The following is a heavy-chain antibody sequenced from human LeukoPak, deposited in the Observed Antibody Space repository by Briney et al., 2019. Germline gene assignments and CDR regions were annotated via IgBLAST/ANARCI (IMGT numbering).Heavy chain of an antibody. Sequence: PSETLSLTCAVYGGSFSGYYWSWIRQPPGKGLEWIGEISHSGSTNYNPSLKSRVTISVDTSKNQFSLKLSSVTAADTAVYYCARGGYYDFWSGYYLNWYFDLWGRGTLVTVSS. J-gene: IGHJ2*01. CDR2: ISHSGST. V-gene: IGHV4-34*01. D-gene: IGHD3-3*01. CDR1: GGSFSGYY. CDR3: ARGGYYDFWSGYYLNWYFDL.